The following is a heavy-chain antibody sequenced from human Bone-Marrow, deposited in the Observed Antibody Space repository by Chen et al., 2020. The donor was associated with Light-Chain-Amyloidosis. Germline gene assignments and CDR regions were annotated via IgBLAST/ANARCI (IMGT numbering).Heavy chain of an antibody. CDR3: AREENYYDSSGTTGGFWFDP. Sequence: QVQLVQSGAEVKKPGSSVKVSCKASGGTFRSYAISWVRQAPGQGLEWMGGIIPIFGTANYAQKFQGRVTITADKSTSTAYMELSSLRSEDTAVYYCAREENYYDSSGTTGGFWFDPWGQGTLVTVSS. V-gene: IGHV1-69*06. D-gene: IGHD3-22*01. CDR2: IIPIFGTA. CDR1: GGTFRSYA. J-gene: IGHJ5*02.